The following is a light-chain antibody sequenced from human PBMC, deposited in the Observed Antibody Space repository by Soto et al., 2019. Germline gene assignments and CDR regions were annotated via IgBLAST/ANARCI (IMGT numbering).Light chain of an antibody. Sequence: DIQMTQSPSTRSASVGDSVTITCRASQSISSWLAWYQQKPGTAPKLLIYKASNLESGVPSRFSGSGSGTEFTLTISSLQPDDFATYYCQQYSGSSPWTFGQGPRVEIK. J-gene: IGKJ1*01. CDR2: KAS. CDR1: QSISSW. V-gene: IGKV1-5*03. CDR3: QQYSGSSPWT.